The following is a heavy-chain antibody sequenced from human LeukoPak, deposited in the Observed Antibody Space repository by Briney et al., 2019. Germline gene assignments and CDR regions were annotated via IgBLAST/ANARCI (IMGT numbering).Heavy chain of an antibody. CDR3: ASYGEGVLRYSNRGGYYYYMDV. Sequence: SETLSLTCTVSGGSISSYYWSWIRQPPGKGLEWIGYIYYSGSTNYNPSLKSRVTISVDTSKNQFFLKLSSVTAADTAVYYCASYGEGVLRYSNRGGYYYYMDVWGKGTTVTVSS. J-gene: IGHJ6*03. CDR1: GGSISSYY. D-gene: IGHD3-9*01. CDR2: IYYSGST. V-gene: IGHV4-59*01.